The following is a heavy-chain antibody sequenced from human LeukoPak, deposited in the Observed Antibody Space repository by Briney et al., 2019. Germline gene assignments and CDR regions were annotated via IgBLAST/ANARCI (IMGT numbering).Heavy chain of an antibody. J-gene: IGHJ4*02. V-gene: IGHV3-7*01. CDR3: VRDGGVSGYDLLDY. CDR2: INQDGSEE. D-gene: IGHD5-12*01. Sequence: GGSLRLSCAASGFTFSGCEMHWVRQAPGKGLDGVAHINQDGSEEHYMDSVKARFTISRDNAKNSLSLQMNSLRAEDTAVYYCVRDGGVSGYDLLDYWGQGTLVTVSS. CDR1: GFTFSGCE.